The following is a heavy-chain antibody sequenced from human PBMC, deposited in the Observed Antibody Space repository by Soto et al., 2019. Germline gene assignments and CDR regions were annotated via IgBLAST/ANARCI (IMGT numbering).Heavy chain of an antibody. CDR1: GYTFSDHY. CDR3: ATTTHGYSLDY. D-gene: IGHD2-15*01. J-gene: IGHJ4*02. Sequence: EVQLVQSGAEVKKPGATVKISCKVSGYTFSDHYIHWVQRAPGKGLGWMGLIDPEDGEVIYAEEFQGRVTITADTSTATASMELSSLRFEDTAVYYCATTTHGYSLDYWVKGTMVSVSS. CDR2: IDPEDGEV. V-gene: IGHV1-69-2*01.